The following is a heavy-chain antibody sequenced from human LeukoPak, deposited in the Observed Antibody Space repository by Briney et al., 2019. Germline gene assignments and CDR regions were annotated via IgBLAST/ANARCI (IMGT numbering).Heavy chain of an antibody. D-gene: IGHD5-24*01. J-gene: IGHJ4*02. Sequence: ASVKVSCKASGYTFTGYYMHWVRQAPGQGLEWMGWINPNHGDTNYAQKFQDRVSMTRDTSISTAYMELSRLRSDDTAVYYCARERGNGYNLAYWGQGTLVTVSS. CDR3: ARERGNGYNLAY. CDR2: INPNHGDT. V-gene: IGHV1-2*02. CDR1: GYTFTGYY.